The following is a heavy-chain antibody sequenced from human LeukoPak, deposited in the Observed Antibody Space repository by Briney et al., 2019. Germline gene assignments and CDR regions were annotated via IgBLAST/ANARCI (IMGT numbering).Heavy chain of an antibody. CDR2: IIPIFGIA. V-gene: IGHV1-69*04. CDR3: ARAACSGGSCTGSFDY. CDR1: GGTFSSYA. Sequence: SVKVSCKASGGTFSSYAISWVRQAPGQGLEWMGRIIPIFGIANYAQKFQGRVTITADKSTSTAYMELSSLRSEDTAVYYCARAACSGGSCTGSFDYWGQGTLVTVSS. J-gene: IGHJ4*02. D-gene: IGHD2-15*01.